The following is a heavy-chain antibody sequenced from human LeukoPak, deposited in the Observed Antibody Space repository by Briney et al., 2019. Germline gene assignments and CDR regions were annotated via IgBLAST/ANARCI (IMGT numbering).Heavy chain of an antibody. CDR3: AKGGGLYYYYGMDV. CDR1: GFTFSSYA. J-gene: IGHJ6*02. CDR2: ISASGGST. V-gene: IGHV3-23*01. D-gene: IGHD3-16*01. Sequence: GGSLRLSCAASGFTFSSYAMSWVRQAPGKGLEGVSAISASGGSTYYADSVKGRLTISRHNSKNTLYLPMNTLSAEDTAVYYCAKGGGLYYYYGMDVWGQGTTVTVSS.